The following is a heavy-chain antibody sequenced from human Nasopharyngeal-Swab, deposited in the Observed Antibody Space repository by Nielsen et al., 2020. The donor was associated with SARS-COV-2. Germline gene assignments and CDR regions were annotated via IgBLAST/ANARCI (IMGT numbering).Heavy chain of an antibody. Sequence: ASVKVSCKASGYTFTTYDINWVRQATGQGLEWMGWMNPNNGDTGYAQKFQGRVTLTLDTSINTAYMDLTSLRSDDTAVYYCAREIYYGSGSYYVDDAFDIWGQGTMVTVSS. CDR1: GYTFTTYD. CDR2: MNPNNGDT. V-gene: IGHV1-8*01. J-gene: IGHJ3*02. CDR3: AREIYYGSGSYYVDDAFDI. D-gene: IGHD3-10*01.